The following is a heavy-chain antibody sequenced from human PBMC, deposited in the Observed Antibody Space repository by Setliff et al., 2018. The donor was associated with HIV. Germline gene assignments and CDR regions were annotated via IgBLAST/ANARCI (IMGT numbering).Heavy chain of an antibody. CDR2: IRGDTGDI. CDR3: SIDGLSYNILPGSIAYFHSGMDV. J-gene: IGHJ6*02. Sequence: ASVKVSCKASGYTISAHGVSWVRHVPGHGLEWMGWIRGDTGDIKYSQRFECRLTMTTETSTNTAYMELRSLRSDDTAVYYCSIDGLSYNILPGSIAYFHSGMDVWGQGTTVTVSS. D-gene: IGHD3-9*01. CDR1: GYTISAHG. V-gene: IGHV1-18*01.